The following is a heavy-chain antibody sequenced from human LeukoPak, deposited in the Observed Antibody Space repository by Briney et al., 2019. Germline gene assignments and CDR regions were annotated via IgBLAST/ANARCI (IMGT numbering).Heavy chain of an antibody. Sequence: GGSLRLSCAASGFTFSSYSMNWVRQAPGKGLEWVSSISSSSSYIYYADSVKGRFTISRDNAKNSLYLQMNSLRAEDTAVYYCASTYYYGSGTPGWFDPWGQGTLVTVSS. CDR2: ISSSSSYI. D-gene: IGHD3-10*01. J-gene: IGHJ5*02. V-gene: IGHV3-21*01. CDR3: ASTYYYGSGTPGWFDP. CDR1: GFTFSSYS.